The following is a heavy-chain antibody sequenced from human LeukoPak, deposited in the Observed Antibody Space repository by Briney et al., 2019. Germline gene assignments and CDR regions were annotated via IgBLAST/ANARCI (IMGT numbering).Heavy chain of an antibody. CDR3: ARDLRASTGAGFDY. J-gene: IGHJ4*02. D-gene: IGHD4/OR15-4a*01. CDR1: GFTLSSSY. V-gene: IGHV3-66*01. CDR2: IYSGGST. Sequence: GGPLRLSCVASGFTLSSSYMSWVRQAPGKGLEWVSVIYSGGSTYYADSVKGRFTVSRDNSKNTVYLQVSSLRAEDTAVYYCARDLRASTGAGFDYWGQGTLVTVSS.